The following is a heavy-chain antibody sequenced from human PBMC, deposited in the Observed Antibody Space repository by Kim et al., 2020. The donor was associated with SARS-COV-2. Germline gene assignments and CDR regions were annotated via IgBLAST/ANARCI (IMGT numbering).Heavy chain of an antibody. CDR1: GGSISSSNY. D-gene: IGHD4-4*01. V-gene: IGHV4-39*01. J-gene: IGHJ2*01. CDR2: IYYSGTT. CDR3: ARHGPPDSDYDKRRNWRFDL. Sequence: SETRSLTCTVTGGSISSSNYWGWIRQPPGKRLQWVGSIYYSGTTYYSPSLKSRVTVSVDTSKKQFALKLSSVTAADTAVYYCARHGPPDSDYDKRRNWRFDLWGRGTLVTVSA.